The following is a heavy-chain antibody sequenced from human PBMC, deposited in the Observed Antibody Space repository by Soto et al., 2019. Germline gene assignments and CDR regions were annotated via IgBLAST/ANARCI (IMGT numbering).Heavy chain of an antibody. CDR3: ARVEAVAGIYNYHGLDV. V-gene: IGHV1-69*12. CDR1: GGTFSNYA. D-gene: IGHD6-19*01. J-gene: IGHJ6*02. CDR2: IIPIFGTT. Sequence: QVQLVQSGAEVMKPGSSVKVSCKASGGTFSNYAISWVRQAPGQGLEWMGGIIPIFGTTYSAQKFQGRVTIIADESTTTVYLELSSLRSEDTAMHYCARVEAVAGIYNYHGLDVWGQGTAVSVSS.